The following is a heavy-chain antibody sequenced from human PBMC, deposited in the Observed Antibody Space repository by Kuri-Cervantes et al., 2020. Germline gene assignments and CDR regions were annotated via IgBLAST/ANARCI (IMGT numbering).Heavy chain of an antibody. Sequence: GGSLRLSCKGSGYSFTSYWIGWVRQMPGKGLEWMGIIYPGDSDTRYSPSFQGQVTISADKSISTAYLQWSSLKASDTAMYYCARRHYGPEYYMDVWGKGTTVTVSS. J-gene: IGHJ6*03. V-gene: IGHV5-51*01. CDR2: IYPGDSDT. D-gene: IGHD4-17*01. CDR3: ARRHYGPEYYMDV. CDR1: GYSFTSYW.